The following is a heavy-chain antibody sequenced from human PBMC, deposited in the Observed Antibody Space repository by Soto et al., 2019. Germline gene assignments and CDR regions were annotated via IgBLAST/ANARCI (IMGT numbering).Heavy chain of an antibody. CDR1: GYTFTSYG. J-gene: IGHJ6*02. V-gene: IGHV1-18*04. D-gene: IGHD6-13*01. CDR3: ARDRIIRIAALERGNYYYGMDV. Sequence: ASVKVSCKASGYTFTSYGISWVRQAPGQGLEWMGWISAYNGNTNYAQKLQGRVTMTTDTSTSTAYMELRSLRSDDTAVYYCARDRIIRIAALERGNYYYGMDVWGQGTTVTVSS. CDR2: ISAYNGNT.